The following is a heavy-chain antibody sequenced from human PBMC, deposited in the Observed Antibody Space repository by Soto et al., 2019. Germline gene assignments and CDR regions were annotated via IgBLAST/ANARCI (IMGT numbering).Heavy chain of an antibody. CDR2: ISYDGSNK. CDR3: AKEDCGGDCLWQVHHY. D-gene: IGHD2-21*02. CDR1: GFTFSSYG. Sequence: HPGGSLRLSCAASGFTFSSYGMHWVRQAPGKGLEWVAVISYDGSNKYYADSVKGRFTISRDNSKNTLYLQMNSLRAEDTAVYYCAKEDCGGDCLWQVHHYWGQGT. V-gene: IGHV3-30*18. J-gene: IGHJ4*02.